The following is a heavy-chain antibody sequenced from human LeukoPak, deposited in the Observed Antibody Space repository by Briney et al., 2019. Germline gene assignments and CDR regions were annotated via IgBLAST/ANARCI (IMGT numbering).Heavy chain of an antibody. CDR2: IYYSGST. CDR1: GGSIRSGDYY. V-gene: IGHV4-30-4*01. CDR3: ARVECSGGSCYSFDY. D-gene: IGHD2-15*01. J-gene: IGHJ4*02. Sequence: PSETLSLTCSVSGGSIRSGDYYWSWIRQPPGKGLEWIGYIYYSGSTYYNPSLKSRVTISVDTSKNRFSLKLSSVTAADTAVYYCARVECSGGSCYSFDYWGQGTLVTVSS.